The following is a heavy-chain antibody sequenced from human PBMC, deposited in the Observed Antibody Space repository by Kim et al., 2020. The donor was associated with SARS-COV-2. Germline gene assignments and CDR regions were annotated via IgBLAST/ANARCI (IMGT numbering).Heavy chain of an antibody. CDR3: AREKGSSTWHGDGMDV. Sequence: SVKVSCKASGYTFTSYGISWVRQAPGQGLEWMGWISVYNGNTNYAQKVQGRVTMTTDTSTSTAYMDLRSLRSDDTAVYYCAREKGSSTWHGDGMDVWGQGTTVTVSS. CDR2: ISVYNGNT. D-gene: IGHD6-13*01. V-gene: IGHV1-18*01. CDR1: GYTFTSYG. J-gene: IGHJ6*02.